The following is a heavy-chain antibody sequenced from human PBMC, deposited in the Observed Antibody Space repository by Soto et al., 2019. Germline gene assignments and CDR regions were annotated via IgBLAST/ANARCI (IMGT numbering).Heavy chain of an antibody. CDR1: GGTFGSYA. D-gene: IGHD2-2*01. J-gene: IGHJ6*02. CDR3: ARSQVSSTSLEIYYYYYYGMDV. CDR2: IIPIPGTA. V-gene: IGHV1-69*01. Sequence: QVQLVQSGAEVKKPGSSVKVSCKASGGTFGSYAISWVRQAPGQGLEWMGGIIPIPGTANYAQKFQGRVTIAADESTSTAYTELSSLRSEDTAVYYCARSQVSSTSLEIYYYYYYGMDVWGQGTTVTVSS.